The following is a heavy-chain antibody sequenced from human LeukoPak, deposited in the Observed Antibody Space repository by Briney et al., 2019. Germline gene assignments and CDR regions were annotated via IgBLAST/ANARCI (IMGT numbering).Heavy chain of an antibody. J-gene: IGHJ1*01. Sequence: PSETLSLTCTVSGGSIRSNSYYWGWIRQPPGTGLEWIGSIYYSGSTYYNPSLKSRVTISVDRSKNQFSLKLSSVTAADTAVYYCARASGNSFAYFQHWGQGTLVTVSS. CDR1: GGSIRSNSYY. CDR2: IYYSGST. CDR3: ARASGNSFAYFQH. D-gene: IGHD4-23*01. V-gene: IGHV4-39*07.